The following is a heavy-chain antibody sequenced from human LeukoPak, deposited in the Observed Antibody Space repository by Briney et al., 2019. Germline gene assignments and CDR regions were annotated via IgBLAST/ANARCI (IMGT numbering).Heavy chain of an antibody. V-gene: IGHV3-48*01. Sequence: PGGSLRLSCAASGFTFSSYSMNWVRQAPGKGLEWVSYISSSSSTIYYADSVEGRFTISRDNAKNSLYLQMNSLRAEDTAVYYCAREAITMVRGEKPNYYYYMDVWGKGTTVTVSS. CDR3: AREAITMVRGEKPNYYYYMDV. D-gene: IGHD3-10*01. CDR2: ISSSSSTI. J-gene: IGHJ6*03. CDR1: GFTFSSYS.